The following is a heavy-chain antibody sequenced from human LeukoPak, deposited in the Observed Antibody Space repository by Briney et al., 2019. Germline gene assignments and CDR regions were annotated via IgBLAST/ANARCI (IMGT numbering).Heavy chain of an antibody. CDR3: AIDRYSSGWYTFGY. J-gene: IGHJ4*02. CDR2: ISSSSSYI. CDR1: GFTFSNFG. V-gene: IGHV3-21*01. D-gene: IGHD6-19*01. Sequence: GGSLRLSCAASGFTFSNFGINWVRQAPGKGLEWVSSISSSSSYISYADSVKGRFTISRDNAKNSLDLQMNSLRAEDTAVYYCAIDRYSSGWYTFGYWGQGTLVTVSS.